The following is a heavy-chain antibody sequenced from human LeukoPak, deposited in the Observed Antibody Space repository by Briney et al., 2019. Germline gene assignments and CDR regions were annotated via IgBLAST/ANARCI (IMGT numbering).Heavy chain of an antibody. Sequence: PGGSLRLSCGDSGFTLSDHYMDWVRQAPGKGLEWVGRSRNKDNNYNTEYAASVKGRFTISRDDSKNSLFLQMNSLKIEDTAVYYCARAGDYYSTGDCWGQGTLVTVSS. CDR2: SRNKDNNYNT. V-gene: IGHV3-72*01. CDR3: ARAGDYYSTGDC. CDR1: GFTLSDHY. J-gene: IGHJ4*02. D-gene: IGHD3-22*01.